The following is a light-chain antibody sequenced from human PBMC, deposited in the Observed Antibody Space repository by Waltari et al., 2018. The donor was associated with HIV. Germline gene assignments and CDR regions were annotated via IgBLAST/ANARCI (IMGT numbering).Light chain of an antibody. V-gene: IGLV2-8*01. CDR1: ISDVVGYNY. J-gene: IGLJ3*02. CDR2: AAT. Sequence: QSALTQPPSASGSPGQSVTISCSGTISDVVGYNYVSWYQQYPGKAPKHMIYAATTRPSGVPDRFSGSKSDNTASLTVSGLQAEDEADYYCSAYAGSNNWVFGGGTKLTVL. CDR3: SAYAGSNNWV.